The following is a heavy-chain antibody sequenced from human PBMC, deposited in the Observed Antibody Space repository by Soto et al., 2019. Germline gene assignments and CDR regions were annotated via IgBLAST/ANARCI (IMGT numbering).Heavy chain of an antibody. CDR2: INHSGST. CDR3: ARDGVVVVAAPVAFDI. CDR1: GGSFSGYY. J-gene: IGHJ3*02. D-gene: IGHD2-15*01. Sequence: QVQLQQWGAGLLKPSETLSLTCAVYGGSFSGYYWSWIRQPPGKGLEWIGEINHSGSTNYNPSLNSRVTISVDTSKNQFSLKLSSVTAADTAVYYCARDGVVVVAAPVAFDIWGQGTMVTVSS. V-gene: IGHV4-34*01.